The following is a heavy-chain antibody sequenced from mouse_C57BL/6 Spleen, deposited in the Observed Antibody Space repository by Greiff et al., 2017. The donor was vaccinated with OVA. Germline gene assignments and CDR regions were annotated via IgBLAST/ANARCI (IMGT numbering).Heavy chain of an antibody. CDR2: IYPSSGNT. D-gene: IGHD2-2*01. CDR1: GYTFTSYG. CDR3: AICYAYDGVAMDY. J-gene: IGHJ4*01. V-gene: IGHV1-81*01. Sequence: QVQLQQSGAELARPGASVKLSCKASGYTFTSYGISWVKQRTGQGLEWIGDIYPSSGNTYYNEKFKGKATLTADKSSSTAYMELRSLTSEDSAVYFCAICYAYDGVAMDYWGQGTSVTVSS.